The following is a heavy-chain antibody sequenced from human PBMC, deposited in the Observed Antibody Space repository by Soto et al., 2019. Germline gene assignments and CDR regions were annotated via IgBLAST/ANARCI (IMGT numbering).Heavy chain of an antibody. V-gene: IGHV2-5*01. D-gene: IGHD3-22*01. Sequence: SGPTLVNPAQTLTLTCTFSGFSLSTSGVGAGWIRQPPGKAMESLALIYWNDDKSYSPTMKSRITITKDTSKNQVVHTMTKMDPVDTATYYCAHENYYDSSGPDYWGQGTLVTVSS. J-gene: IGHJ4*02. CDR3: AHENYYDSSGPDY. CDR2: IYWNDDK. CDR1: GFSLSTSGVG.